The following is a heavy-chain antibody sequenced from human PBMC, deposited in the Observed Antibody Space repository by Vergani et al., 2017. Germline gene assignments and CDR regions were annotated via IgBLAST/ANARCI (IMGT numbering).Heavy chain of an antibody. D-gene: IGHD2-2*01. CDR3: ARDFHCSSTSCYPKEDYYYGMDV. J-gene: IGHJ6*02. Sequence: EVQLVESGGGLIQPGGSLRLSCAASGFTVSSNYMSWVRQAPGKGLEWVSVIYSGGSTYYADSVKGRFTISRDNAKNSLYLQMNSLRAEDTAVYYCARDFHCSSTSCYPKEDYYYGMDVWGQGTTVTVSS. V-gene: IGHV3-53*01. CDR2: IYSGGST. CDR1: GFTVSSNY.